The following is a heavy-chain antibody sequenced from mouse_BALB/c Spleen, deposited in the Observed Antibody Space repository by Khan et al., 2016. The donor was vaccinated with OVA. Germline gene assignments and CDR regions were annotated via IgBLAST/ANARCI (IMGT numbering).Heavy chain of an antibody. Sequence: EVQLQESGPGLVKPSQSLSLTCTVTGYSITSGYGWNWIRQFPGNKMEWMGYISYSGSTNYNPSLKSRISITRDTSKKQFFLQLNSVTTEDTATYYCARTARIKYWGQGTTLTVSS. CDR3: ARTARIKY. CDR2: ISYSGST. J-gene: IGHJ2*01. D-gene: IGHD1-2*01. V-gene: IGHV3-2*02. CDR1: GYSITSGYG.